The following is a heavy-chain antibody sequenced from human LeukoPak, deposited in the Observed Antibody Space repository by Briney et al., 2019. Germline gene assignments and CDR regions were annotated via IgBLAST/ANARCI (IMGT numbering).Heavy chain of an antibody. D-gene: IGHD6-19*01. Sequence: EASVKVSSKASGGTFSSYAISWVRQAPGQGLEWMGGIIPIFGTANYAQKFQGRVTITADESTSTAYMELSSLRSEDTAVYYCARPAVAGLYYFDYWGQGTLVTVSS. CDR1: GGTFSSYA. CDR3: ARPAVAGLYYFDY. J-gene: IGHJ4*02. CDR2: IIPIFGTA. V-gene: IGHV1-69*13.